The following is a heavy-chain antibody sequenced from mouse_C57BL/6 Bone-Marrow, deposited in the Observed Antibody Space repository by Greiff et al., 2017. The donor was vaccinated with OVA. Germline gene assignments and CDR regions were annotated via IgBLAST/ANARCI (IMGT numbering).Heavy chain of an antibody. CDR1: GYAFSSSW. CDR2: IYPGDGDT. J-gene: IGHJ1*03. V-gene: IGHV1-82*01. D-gene: IGHD2-2*01. CDR3: AHRLWLPYWYFDV. Sequence: VQLQQSGPELVKPGASVKISCKASGYAFSSSWMNWVKQRPGKGLEWIGRIYPGDGDTNYNGKFKGKATLTADKSSSTAYMQLSSLTSEDSAVYFCAHRLWLPYWYFDVWGTGTTVTVSS.